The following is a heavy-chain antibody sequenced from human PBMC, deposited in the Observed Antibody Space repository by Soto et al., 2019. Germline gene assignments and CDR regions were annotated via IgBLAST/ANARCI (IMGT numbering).Heavy chain of an antibody. Sequence: GASVKVSCKASGYTFTIYGISWVRQAPGQGLEWMGWISDYNGNTNYAQKFQGRVTMTTDTSTSTAYMELRSLRLDDTAVYYCARELYGSGWYNWFDPWGQGTLVTVS. J-gene: IGHJ5*02. CDR2: ISDYNGNT. CDR3: ARELYGSGWYNWFDP. V-gene: IGHV1-18*01. D-gene: IGHD6-19*01. CDR1: GYTFTIYG.